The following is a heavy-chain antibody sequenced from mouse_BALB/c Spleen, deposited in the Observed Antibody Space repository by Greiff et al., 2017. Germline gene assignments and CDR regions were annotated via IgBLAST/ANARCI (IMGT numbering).Heavy chain of an antibody. J-gene: IGHJ2*01. D-gene: IGHD2-3*01. CDR1: GFTFSSYT. CDR2: ISNGGGST. V-gene: IGHV5-12-2*01. CDR3: ARHGGYDGFPYYFDY. Sequence: EVMLVESGGGLVQPGGSLKLSCAASGFTFSSYTMSWVRQTPEKRLEWVAYISNGGGSTYYPDTVKGRFTISRDNAKNTLYLQMSSLKSEDTAMYYCARHGGYDGFPYYFDYWGQGTTLTVSS.